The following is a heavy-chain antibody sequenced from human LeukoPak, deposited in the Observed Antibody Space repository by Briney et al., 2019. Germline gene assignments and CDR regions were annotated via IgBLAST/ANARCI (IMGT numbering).Heavy chain of an antibody. V-gene: IGHV3-48*03. J-gene: IGHJ4*02. CDR1: GFTFSSYE. CDR3: ARQIQLWAYYFDY. D-gene: IGHD5-18*01. Sequence: GGSLRLSCAASGFTFSSYEMNWVRQAPGKGLEWVSHISSSGSTIYYADSVKGRFTISRDNAKNSLYLQMNSLRAEDTAVYYCARQIQLWAYYFDYWGQGTLVTVSS. CDR2: ISSSGSTI.